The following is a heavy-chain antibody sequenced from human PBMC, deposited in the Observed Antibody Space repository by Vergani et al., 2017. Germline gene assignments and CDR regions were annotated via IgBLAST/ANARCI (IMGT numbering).Heavy chain of an antibody. D-gene: IGHD1-26*01. Sequence: QVQLQQWGAGVVKPSGTLSLTCAVFGESFSSFYWSWIRLAPGKGLEWIGEINHSGTINYNPTLKSPFNVSIDTSRDHFSLKLRSVSAADTAVYFCARRAERWETLLRDDFDVWGQGTFVTVSP. J-gene: IGHJ3*01. V-gene: IGHV4-34*02. CDR2: INHSGTI. CDR3: ARRAERWETLLRDDFDV. CDR1: GESFSSFY.